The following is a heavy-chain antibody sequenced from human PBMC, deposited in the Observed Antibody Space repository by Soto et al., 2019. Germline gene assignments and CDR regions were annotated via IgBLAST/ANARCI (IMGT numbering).Heavy chain of an antibody. V-gene: IGHV1-3*01. Sequence: ASVKVSCKASGYTFTSYAMHWVRQAPGQRLEWMGWINAGNGNTKYSQKFQGRVTITRDTSASTAYMELSSLRSDDTAVYYCARGITLPTPLDYWGQGTLVTVSS. J-gene: IGHJ4*02. CDR3: ARGITLPTPLDY. D-gene: IGHD1-20*01. CDR1: GYTFTSYA. CDR2: INAGNGNT.